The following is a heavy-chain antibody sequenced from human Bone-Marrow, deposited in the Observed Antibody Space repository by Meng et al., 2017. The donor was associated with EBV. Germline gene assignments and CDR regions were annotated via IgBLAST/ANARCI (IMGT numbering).Heavy chain of an antibody. CDR2: ISAGIGNT. CDR3: ALWFREHFDY. D-gene: IGHD3-10*01. J-gene: IGHJ4*02. Sequence: VHAGGHHRRPCDALGFTLRSFAMSGVRQAPGKGLGWVSTISAGIGNTHYADSVKGRFTISRDNSKNTLYLQMNNLRADDTAVYYCALWFREHFDYWGQGTLVTVSS. V-gene: IGHV3-23*01. CDR1: GFTLRSFA.